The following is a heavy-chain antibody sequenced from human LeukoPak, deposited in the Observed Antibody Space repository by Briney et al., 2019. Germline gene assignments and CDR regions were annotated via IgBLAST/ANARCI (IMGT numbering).Heavy chain of an antibody. V-gene: IGHV3-23*01. Sequence: GGSLRLSCTASGFTFSSYAMSWVRQAPGKGLEWVSAISGSGGSTYYADSVKGRFTISRDNSKNTLYLQMNSLRAEDTAVYYCAKGYSSSWYRFDYWGQGTLVTVSS. CDR3: AKGYSSSWYRFDY. J-gene: IGHJ4*02. CDR2: ISGSGGST. D-gene: IGHD6-13*01. CDR1: GFTFSSYA.